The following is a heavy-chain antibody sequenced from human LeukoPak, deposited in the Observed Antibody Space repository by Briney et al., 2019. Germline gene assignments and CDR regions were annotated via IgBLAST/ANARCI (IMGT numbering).Heavy chain of an antibody. Sequence: GGSLRLSCAASGFTFSSYWMHWVRQAPGKGLVWVSRINSDGSSTSYADSVKGRFTISRDNAKNTQYLQMNSLRAEDTAVYYCASIEYYYDSSGYYYPDDYWGQGTLVTVSS. CDR3: ASIEYYYDSSGYYYPDDY. J-gene: IGHJ4*02. D-gene: IGHD3-22*01. CDR2: INSDGSST. CDR1: GFTFSSYW. V-gene: IGHV3-74*01.